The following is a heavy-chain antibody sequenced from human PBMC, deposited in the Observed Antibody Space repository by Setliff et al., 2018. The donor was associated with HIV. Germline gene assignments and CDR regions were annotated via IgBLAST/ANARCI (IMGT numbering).Heavy chain of an antibody. CDR2: ISAYNGNT. J-gene: IGHJ4*02. Sequence: ASVKVSCKASGYTFTSYGISWVRQAPGQGLEWMGWISAYNGNTDYAQKLQGRVTLTTDTSTSTAYVELRSLRSDDTAVYYCARDPPSSGWYRADYWGQGTLVTAPQ. V-gene: IGHV1-18*01. CDR1: GYTFTSYG. D-gene: IGHD6-19*01. CDR3: ARDPPSSGWYRADY.